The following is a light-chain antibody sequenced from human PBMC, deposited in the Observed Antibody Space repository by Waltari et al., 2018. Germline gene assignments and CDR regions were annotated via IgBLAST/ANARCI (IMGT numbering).Light chain of an antibody. CDR3: QQRHTWPRT. V-gene: IGKV3-11*01. CDR2: DAS. J-gene: IGKJ1*01. Sequence: EIFLTQSPATLSVSAGERAALSYRASQSVGTSLAWYQHRAGQAPRLLIYDASKRAAGNPARFSGSGSGTDFTLAIDTLEPEDFAVYYCQQRHTWPRTFGQGTKVEI. CDR1: QSVGTS.